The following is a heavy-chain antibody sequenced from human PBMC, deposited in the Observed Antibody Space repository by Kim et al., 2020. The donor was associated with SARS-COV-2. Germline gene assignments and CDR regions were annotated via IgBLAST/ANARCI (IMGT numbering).Heavy chain of an antibody. CDR3: VKQTGYCSSTSCYTRYFQH. J-gene: IGHJ1*01. CDR1: GFTFSSYA. V-gene: IGHV3-64D*06. Sequence: GGSLRLSCSASGFTFSSYAMHWVRQAPGKGLEYVSAISSNGGSTYYADSVKGRFTISRDNSKNTLYLQMSSLGAEDTAVYYCVKQTGYCSSTSCYTRYFQHWGQGTLVTVSS. D-gene: IGHD2-2*02. CDR2: ISSNGGST.